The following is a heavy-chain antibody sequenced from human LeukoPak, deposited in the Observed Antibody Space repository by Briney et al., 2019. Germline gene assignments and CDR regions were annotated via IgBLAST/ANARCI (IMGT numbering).Heavy chain of an antibody. CDR1: GGSIIIIGYY. CDR3: VRVAPGAAFDI. D-gene: IGHD4/OR15-4a*01. V-gene: IGHV4-30-2*01. Sequence: SETLSLTCTVSGGSIIIIGYYWSWIRQPPGKGLEWVAYIYHSGGTYYNPSLKSRGTISVDTSKNQFSLKLSSLTAADTAVYYCVRVAPGAAFDIWGQGTMVTVSS. CDR2: IYHSGGT. J-gene: IGHJ3*02.